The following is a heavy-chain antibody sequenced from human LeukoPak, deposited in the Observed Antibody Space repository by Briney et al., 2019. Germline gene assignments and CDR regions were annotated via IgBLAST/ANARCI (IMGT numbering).Heavy chain of an antibody. V-gene: IGHV4-34*01. CDR1: GGSFSGYY. D-gene: IGHD3-10*01. CDR2: INHSGST. Sequence: PSETLSLTCAVYGGSFSGYYWSWIRQPPGKGLEWIGEINHSGSTNYNPSLKSRVTISVDTSKNQFSLKLSSVTAADTAVYYCARRGPRIGWFDPWGQGTLVTVSS. J-gene: IGHJ5*02. CDR3: ARRGPRIGWFDP.